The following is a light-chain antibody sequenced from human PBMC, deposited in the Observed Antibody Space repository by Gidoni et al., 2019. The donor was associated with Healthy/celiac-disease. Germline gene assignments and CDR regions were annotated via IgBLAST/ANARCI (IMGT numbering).Light chain of an antibody. J-gene: IGLJ2*01. CDR3: SSSTSSSSVV. Sequence: QSALTQPASVSGSPGQSITIPCTGTSSDVGGYNYVSWYQQHPGKAPKRMIYEVSNRPSGVSNRFSGSKSGNTASLTISGLQAEDEADYYCSSSTSSSSVVFGGGTKLT. CDR1: SSDVGGYNY. V-gene: IGLV2-14*01. CDR2: EVS.